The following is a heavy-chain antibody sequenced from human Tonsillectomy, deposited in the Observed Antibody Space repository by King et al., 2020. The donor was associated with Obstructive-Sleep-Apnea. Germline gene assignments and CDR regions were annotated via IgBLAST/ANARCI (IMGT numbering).Heavy chain of an antibody. CDR1: GFTFSSYG. CDR2: ISYDGRNK. J-gene: IGHJ4*02. V-gene: IGHV3-30*18. Sequence: VQLVESGGGVVQPGGSLRLSCAASGFTFSSYGMHWVRQAPGKGLEWVAVISYDGRNKNYADSVKGRFTISRDNSKNTLYLQMNGLRAEDTAVYYCAKNMSPIDYYASGSLDYWGQGTLVTVSS. D-gene: IGHD3-10*01. CDR3: AKNMSPIDYYASGSLDY.